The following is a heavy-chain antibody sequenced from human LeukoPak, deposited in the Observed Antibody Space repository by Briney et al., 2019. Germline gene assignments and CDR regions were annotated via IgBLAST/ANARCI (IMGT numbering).Heavy chain of an antibody. V-gene: IGHV3-7*01. D-gene: IGHD2-15*01. Sequence: GGSLRLSCAASGFTFSSYWMSWVRQAPGKGLEWVANIKQDGSEKHYVDSVKGRFTISRDNAKNSLYLQMNSLRAEDTAVYYCARDRETYSNNWFDPWGQGTLVTVSS. CDR1: GFTFSSYW. CDR2: IKQDGSEK. CDR3: ARDRETYSNNWFDP. J-gene: IGHJ5*02.